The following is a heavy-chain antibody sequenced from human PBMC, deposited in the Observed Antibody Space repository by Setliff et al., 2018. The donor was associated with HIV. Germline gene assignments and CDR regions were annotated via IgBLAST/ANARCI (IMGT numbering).Heavy chain of an antibody. V-gene: IGHV1-3*01. Sequence: ASVKVSCKASGYTFTSYAMHWVRQAPGQRLEWMGWINAGNGNTKCSQKFQGRVTITRDTSASTAYMELSSLRSEDTAVYYCARMVRGVMSFDYWGQGTLVTVSS. CDR2: INAGNGNT. CDR3: ARMVRGVMSFDY. CDR1: GYTFTSYA. J-gene: IGHJ4*02. D-gene: IGHD3-10*01.